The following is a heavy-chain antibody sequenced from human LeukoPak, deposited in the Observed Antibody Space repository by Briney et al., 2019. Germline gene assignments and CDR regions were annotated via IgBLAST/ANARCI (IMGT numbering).Heavy chain of an antibody. V-gene: IGHV1-2*02. Sequence: ASVKVSCKASRGTFSSYEISWVRQAPGQGLEWLGSIFPNTGDTRYAQKFQGRVTMTRDTSISTASMELRRLKPDDSAVYYCARDSGWGNYRSVDYSDYWGQGTLVTVSS. CDR2: IFPNTGDT. CDR1: RGTFSSYE. J-gene: IGHJ4*02. D-gene: IGHD3-16*02. CDR3: ARDSGWGNYRSVDYSDY.